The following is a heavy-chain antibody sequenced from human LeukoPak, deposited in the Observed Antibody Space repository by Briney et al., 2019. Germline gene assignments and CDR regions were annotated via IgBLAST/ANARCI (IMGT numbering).Heavy chain of an antibody. Sequence: PGGSLRLSCAASGFTFSSYAMSWVRQAPGKGLEWVSAISGSGGSTHYADSVKGRFTISRDNSKNTLYLQMNSLRAEDTAVYYCANGYYYDSSGYYSDAFDIWGQGTMVTVSS. CDR1: GFTFSSYA. CDR2: ISGSGGST. J-gene: IGHJ3*02. V-gene: IGHV3-23*01. CDR3: ANGYYYDSSGYYSDAFDI. D-gene: IGHD3-22*01.